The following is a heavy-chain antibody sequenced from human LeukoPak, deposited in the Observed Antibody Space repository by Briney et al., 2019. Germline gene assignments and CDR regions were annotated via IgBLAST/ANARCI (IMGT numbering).Heavy chain of an antibody. Sequence: GSVKVSCKASGYTFTSDGISWVRQAPGQGLEWMGWISAYNGNTNYAQKLQGRVTMTTDTSTSTAYMELRSLRSDDTAVYYCARGYYYDSSGYLRFDYWGQGTLVTVSS. J-gene: IGHJ4*02. D-gene: IGHD3-22*01. CDR1: GYTFTSDG. CDR3: ARGYYYDSSGYLRFDY. CDR2: ISAYNGNT. V-gene: IGHV1-18*01.